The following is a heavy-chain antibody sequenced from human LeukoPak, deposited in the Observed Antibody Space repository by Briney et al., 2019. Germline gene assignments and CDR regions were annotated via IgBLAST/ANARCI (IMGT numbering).Heavy chain of an antibody. J-gene: IGHJ3*02. CDR3: ARKGSSGYYLDDAFDI. D-gene: IGHD3-22*01. V-gene: IGHV3-66*01. CDR2: IYSSGST. CDR1: GFTVSSKY. Sequence: GGSLRLSCAASGFTVSSKYMGWVRQAPGKGLEWVSVIYSSGSTYYADSVKGRFTISRDNSKNTLYLQMNSLRAEDTAVYYCARKGSSGYYLDDAFDIWGQGTMVTVSS.